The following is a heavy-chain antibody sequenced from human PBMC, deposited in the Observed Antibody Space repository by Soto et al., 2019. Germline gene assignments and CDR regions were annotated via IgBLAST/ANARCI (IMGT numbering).Heavy chain of an antibody. J-gene: IGHJ6*02. Sequence: QVQLQESGPGLVKPSQTLSLTCTVSGGSISSGGYYWSWIRQHPGKGLEWIGYIYYSGSTYYNPSPKSRVTISVDTSKNQFSLKLSSVTAADTAVYYCARDPLNLGYCSGGRCPYGMDGWCQGTTVTVSS. D-gene: IGHD2-15*01. CDR1: GGSISSGGYY. V-gene: IGHV4-31*03. CDR3: ARDPLNLGYCSGGRCPYGMDG. CDR2: IYYSGST.